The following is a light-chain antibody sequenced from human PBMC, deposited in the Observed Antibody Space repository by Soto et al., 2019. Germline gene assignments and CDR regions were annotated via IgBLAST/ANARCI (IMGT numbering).Light chain of an antibody. J-gene: IGKJ5*01. CDR3: QQYGSLIT. V-gene: IGKV3-20*01. CDR1: QSLYNNY. Sequence: EIVFTQSPGTLSLSTGERATLSCRASQSLYNNYLAWHQQKPGQAPRLLIYGAFSRATDIPDRFIGSGSGTDFTLTINRLEPEDSAVYYCQQYGSLITFGQGTRLEIK. CDR2: GAF.